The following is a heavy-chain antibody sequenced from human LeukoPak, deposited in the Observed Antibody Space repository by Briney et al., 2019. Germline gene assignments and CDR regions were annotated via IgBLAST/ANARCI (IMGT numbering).Heavy chain of an antibody. J-gene: IGHJ5*02. D-gene: IGHD3-10*01. CDR1: GYTFTAYY. CDR3: AREPMVRDFNWFDP. Sequence: ASVKVSCKASGYTFTAYYIHWVRQAPGQRLEWMGRINPNSGGTNYAQKFQGRVTMTRDTSISTAYMELSRLTSDDTAVYYCAREPMVRDFNWFDPWGQGTLVTVSP. V-gene: IGHV1-2*06. CDR2: INPNSGGT.